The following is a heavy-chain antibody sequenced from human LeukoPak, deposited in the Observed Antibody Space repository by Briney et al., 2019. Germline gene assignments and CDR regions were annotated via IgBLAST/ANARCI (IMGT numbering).Heavy chain of an antibody. CDR1: GFTFSSYG. Sequence: GGSLRLSCAASGFTFSSYGMHWVRQAPGKGLEWVAVISYDGSNKYYADSVKGRFTISRDNSKNTLYLQMNSLRDEDTAVYYCARFVVTANYYFDQWGQGTLVTVSS. D-gene: IGHD2-21*02. J-gene: IGHJ4*02. CDR2: ISYDGSNK. CDR3: ARFVVTANYYFDQ. V-gene: IGHV3-30*03.